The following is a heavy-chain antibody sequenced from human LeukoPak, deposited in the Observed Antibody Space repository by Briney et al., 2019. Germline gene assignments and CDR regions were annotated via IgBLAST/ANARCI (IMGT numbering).Heavy chain of an antibody. V-gene: IGHV4-34*01. Sequence: GSLRLSCAASRFTFGSYAMSWIRQPPGKGLEWIGEINHSGSTNYNPSLKSRVTISVDTSKNQFSLKLSSVTAADTAVYYCARQSYYYGSGSYRARASGWFDPWGQGTLVTVSS. D-gene: IGHD3-10*01. CDR3: ARQSYYYGSGSYRARASGWFDP. CDR2: INHSGST. CDR1: RFTFGSYA. J-gene: IGHJ5*02.